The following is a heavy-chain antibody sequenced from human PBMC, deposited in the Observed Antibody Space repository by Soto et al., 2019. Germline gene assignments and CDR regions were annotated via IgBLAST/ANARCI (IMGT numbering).Heavy chain of an antibody. D-gene: IGHD2-2*01. CDR3: AREGRGVVVPGGMDV. Sequence: RLSCAASGFTFSSYWMHWVRQAPGKGLVWVSRINSDGSSRSYADSVKGRFTISRDNAKNTLYLQMNSLRAEDTAVYYCAREGRGVVVPGGMDVWGQGTTVTVSS. J-gene: IGHJ6*02. CDR2: INSDGSSR. CDR1: GFTFSSYW. V-gene: IGHV3-74*01.